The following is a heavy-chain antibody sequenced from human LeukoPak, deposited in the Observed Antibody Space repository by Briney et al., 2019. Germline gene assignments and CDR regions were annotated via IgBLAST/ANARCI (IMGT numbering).Heavy chain of an antibody. CDR2: IYSGGST. CDR1: GFTVSSNY. J-gene: IGHJ4*02. Sequence: PGGSLRLSCAASGFTVSSNYMSWVRQAPGKGLEWVSVIYSGGSTYYADSVKGRFTISRDNAKNSLYLQMNSLRAEDTAVYYCASHHFDYSADYWGQGALVTVSS. CDR3: ASHHFDYSADY. D-gene: IGHD4-11*01. V-gene: IGHV3-66*04.